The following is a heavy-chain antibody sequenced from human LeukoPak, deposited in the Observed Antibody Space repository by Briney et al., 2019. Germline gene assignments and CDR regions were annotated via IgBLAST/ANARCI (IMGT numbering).Heavy chain of an antibody. CDR3: ARTYYDILTGYYFDP. J-gene: IGHJ5*02. Sequence: PSETLSLTCAVYGGSFSGYYWSWTRQPPGKGLEWIAYIYHTGSAYYNPSLKSRVTISVDSSKNQFSLKLSSVTAADTAVYYCARTYYDILTGYYFDPWGQGTLVTVSS. CDR1: GGSFSGYY. D-gene: IGHD3-9*01. CDR2: IYHTGSA. V-gene: IGHV4-34*01.